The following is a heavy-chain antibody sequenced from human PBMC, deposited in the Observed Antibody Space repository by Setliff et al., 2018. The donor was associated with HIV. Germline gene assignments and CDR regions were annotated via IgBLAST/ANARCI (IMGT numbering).Heavy chain of an antibody. D-gene: IGHD3-22*01. J-gene: IGHJ4*02. Sequence: GSLRLSCVDSGFTFTTYSMNWVRQAPGKGLEGVSSISSSSTYIDYADSVKGRFTISRDNAKNSLYLQMNSLRAEDTAVYYCATGYFYDSSGYCFGYWGQGSLVTVSS. CDR3: ATGYFYDSSGYCFGY. V-gene: IGHV3-21*01. CDR1: GFTFTTYS. CDR2: ISSSSTYI.